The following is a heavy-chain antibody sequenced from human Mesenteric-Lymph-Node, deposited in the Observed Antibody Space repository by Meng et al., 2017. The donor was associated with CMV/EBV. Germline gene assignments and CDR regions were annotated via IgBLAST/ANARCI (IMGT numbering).Heavy chain of an antibody. V-gene: IGHV3-48*03. Sequence: GESLKISCADSGFTFSRNDMNWVRQAPGKGLEWVSFIRISGSPVYYADSVKGRFTISRDKAKKTLYLHMNSLRAEDSAVYYCATDRVFGDDGSGAYFHDYWGRGTLVTVSS. CDR3: ATDRVFGDDGSGAYFHDY. CDR2: IRISGSPV. J-gene: IGHJ4*02. CDR1: GFTFSRND. D-gene: IGHD3-10*01.